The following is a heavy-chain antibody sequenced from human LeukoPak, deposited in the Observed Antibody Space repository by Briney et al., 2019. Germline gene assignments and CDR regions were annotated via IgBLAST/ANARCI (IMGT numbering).Heavy chain of an antibody. D-gene: IGHD3-22*01. CDR2: IYHSGST. V-gene: IGHV4-38-2*02. Sequence: SETLSLTCTVSGYSISSGYYWGWIRQPPGKGLEWIGSIYHSGSTYYNPSLKSRVTISVDTSKNQFSLKTRSVTAADTAVYYCARDRGSRYYYDSSGPYDAFDIWGQGTMVTVSS. CDR1: GYSISSGYY. CDR3: ARDRGSRYYYDSSGPYDAFDI. J-gene: IGHJ3*02.